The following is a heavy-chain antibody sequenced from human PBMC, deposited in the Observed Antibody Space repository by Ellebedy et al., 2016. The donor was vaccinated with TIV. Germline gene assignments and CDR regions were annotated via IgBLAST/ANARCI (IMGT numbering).Heavy chain of an antibody. CDR1: GGPISSGGYY. D-gene: IGHD4-17*01. CDR3: ARDGRLRGYYYGMDV. J-gene: IGHJ6*02. Sequence: MPSETLSLTCTVSGGPISSGGYYWRWIRQHPGKGLEWIGSIYYSGSTYYNPSLKSRVTISVDTSKIQFSLKLSSVTAADTAVYYCARDGRLRGYYYGMDVWGQGTTVTVSS. CDR2: IYYSGST. V-gene: IGHV4-31*03.